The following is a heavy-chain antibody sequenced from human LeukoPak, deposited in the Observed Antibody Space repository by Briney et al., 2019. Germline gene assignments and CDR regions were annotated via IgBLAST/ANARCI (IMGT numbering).Heavy chain of an antibody. CDR2: INWNGGST. Sequence: GGSLRLSCAASGFTFDDYGMSWVRHAPGKGLEWVSGINWNGGSTVYADSVKGRFTISRDNAKNSLYLQMNSLRAEDTALYYCARDLYYYDSSGSYFDYWGQGTLVTFSS. V-gene: IGHV3-20*04. CDR1: GFTFDDYG. J-gene: IGHJ4*02. CDR3: ARDLYYYDSSGSYFDY. D-gene: IGHD3-22*01.